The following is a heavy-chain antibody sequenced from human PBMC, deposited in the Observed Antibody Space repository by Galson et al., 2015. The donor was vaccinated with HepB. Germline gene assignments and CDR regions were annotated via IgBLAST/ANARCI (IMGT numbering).Heavy chain of an antibody. CDR1: GSTFTGHY. D-gene: IGHD6-13*01. V-gene: IGHV1-2*02. CDR3: ARGASSRARDYYYYGLDV. J-gene: IGHJ6*02. CDR2: IDPKTGVT. Sequence: SVKVSCKASGSTFTGHYMHWVRQAPGQGLEWMGCIDPKTGVTYHAQNFQGRLTMTRDMSNTTAFMELSRLRPHDTAVYFCARGASSRARDYYYYGLDVWGQGTTVTVSS.